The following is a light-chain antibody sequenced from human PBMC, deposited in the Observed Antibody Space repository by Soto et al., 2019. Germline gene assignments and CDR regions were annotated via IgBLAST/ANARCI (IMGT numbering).Light chain of an antibody. J-gene: IGKJ1*01. CDR2: AKS. CDR1: QSVNSDY. Sequence: EIVLTQSPDTLSVSPGERATLSCRASQSVNSDYLAWYRQKPGQAPSLLMYAKSTRATGIPDRFYGSGSGTDFTLTIYSLQPDDFATYYCQHYNSYSEAFGQGTKVDIK. V-gene: IGKV3-20*01. CDR3: QHYNSYSEA.